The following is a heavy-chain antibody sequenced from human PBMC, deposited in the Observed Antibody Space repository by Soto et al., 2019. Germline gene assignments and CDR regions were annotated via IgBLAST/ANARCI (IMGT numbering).Heavy chain of an antibody. CDR2: ISYDGSNK. CDR1: GFTFSSYG. J-gene: IGHJ4*02. CDR3: AKADYGSGSFTFDY. Sequence: QVQLVESGGGVVQPGRSLRLSCAASGFTFSSYGMHWVRQAPGKGLEWVAVISYDGSNKYYADSVKGRFTISRDNSKNTLYLQMNSLRAEGTAVYYCAKADYGSGSFTFDYWGQGTLVTVSS. V-gene: IGHV3-30*18. D-gene: IGHD3-10*01.